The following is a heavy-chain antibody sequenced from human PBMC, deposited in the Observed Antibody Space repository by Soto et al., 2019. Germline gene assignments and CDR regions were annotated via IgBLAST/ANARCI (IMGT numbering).Heavy chain of an antibody. V-gene: IGHV4-34*01. J-gene: IGHJ6*02. Sequence: QVQLQQWGAGLLKPSETLSLTCAVYGGSFSGYYWSWIRQPPGKGLEWSGEINHSGSTNYNPSLKSRVTISVEPSKNQFSLKLSSVTAADTALYYCARNGSYYDFWSGYYFGGGMDVWGQGTTVTVSS. CDR3: ARNGSYYDFWSGYYFGGGMDV. CDR2: INHSGST. CDR1: GGSFSGYY. D-gene: IGHD3-3*01.